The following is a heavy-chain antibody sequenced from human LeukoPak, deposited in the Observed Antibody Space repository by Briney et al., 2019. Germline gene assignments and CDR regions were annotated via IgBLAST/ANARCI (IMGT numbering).Heavy chain of an antibody. J-gene: IGHJ4*02. CDR2: IYRGGAT. Sequence: GGSLRLSCAVSGFIGSDGYMNWVRQAPGKGLEWLSVIYRGGATYYADSVKGRFIISRDSFQNTWHLQLNSLRAEDSAVYYCAGAPSNGVVIDATFFDLWGRGTLVIVSS. CDR3: AGAPSNGVVIDATFFDL. CDR1: GFIGSDGY. D-gene: IGHD3-3*01. V-gene: IGHV3-66*01.